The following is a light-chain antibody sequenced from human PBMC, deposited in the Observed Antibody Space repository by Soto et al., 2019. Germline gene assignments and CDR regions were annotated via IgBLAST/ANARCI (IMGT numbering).Light chain of an antibody. Sequence: EIMMTQSPGTLSASPGERATLSCRASQSVSSNLAWYQQKPGQAPRLLIYAVSTRATGIPARFSGSGSGTAFPLTISSLQSEDFAVYYCQQYNKWPLTFGQGTKVELK. CDR2: AVS. CDR3: QQYNKWPLT. J-gene: IGKJ1*01. V-gene: IGKV3-15*01. CDR1: QSVSSN.